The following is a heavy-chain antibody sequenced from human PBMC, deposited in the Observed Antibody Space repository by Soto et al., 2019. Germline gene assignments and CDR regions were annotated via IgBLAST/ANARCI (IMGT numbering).Heavy chain of an antibody. CDR3: ARDSWGGNLLGKDYYYYYGMDV. D-gene: IGHD2-21*02. J-gene: IGHJ6*02. V-gene: IGHV4-59*01. CDR2: IYYSGST. Sequence: SETLSLTCTISGGSISSYYWSWIRQPPGKGLEWIGYIYYSGSTNYNPSLKSRVTISVDTSKNQFSLKLSSVTAADTAVYYCARDSWGGNLLGKDYYYYYGMDVWGQGTTVTVSS. CDR1: GGSISSYY.